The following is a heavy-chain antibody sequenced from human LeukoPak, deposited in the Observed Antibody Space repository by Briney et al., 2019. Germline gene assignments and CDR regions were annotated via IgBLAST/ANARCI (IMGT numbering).Heavy chain of an antibody. J-gene: IGHJ4*02. D-gene: IGHD3-3*01. Sequence: SETLSLTCAVSGGSISSSNWWSWARQPPGKGLEWIGEIYHSGSTNYNPSLKSRVTISVDKSKNQFSLKLSSVTAADTAVYYCARGVGHYDFWSGYHPYYFDYWGQGTLVTVSS. V-gene: IGHV4-4*02. CDR2: IYHSGST. CDR3: ARGVGHYDFWSGYHPYYFDY. CDR1: GGSISSSNW.